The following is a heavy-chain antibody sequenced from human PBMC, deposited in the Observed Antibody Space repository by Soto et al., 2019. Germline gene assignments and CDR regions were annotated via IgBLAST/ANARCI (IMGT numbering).Heavy chain of an antibody. CDR3: ARVPGP. J-gene: IGHJ6*02. Sequence: SETLCLTCTVAGDSIFAYYWSWIRQPPGKGLEWIGHIYYSGNTNYNPSLKSRVTISVDTSKNQFSLKLSSVTAADTAVYYCARVPGPWGQGTTVTVSS. CDR1: GDSIFAYY. V-gene: IGHV4-59*01. CDR2: IYYSGNT.